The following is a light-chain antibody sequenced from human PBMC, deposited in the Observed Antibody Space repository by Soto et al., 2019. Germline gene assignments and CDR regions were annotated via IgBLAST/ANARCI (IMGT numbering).Light chain of an antibody. CDR3: QQRSNRPPFT. CDR1: QSVSSY. J-gene: IGKJ3*01. CDR2: DAS. Sequence: EIVLTQSPATLSLSPGERATLSCRASQSVSSYLAWYQQKPGQAPRLLIYDASNRATGIPARFSGSGSGTDFTLTISSLEPEDFAVYYCQQRSNRPPFTFVPGTKVDIK. V-gene: IGKV3-11*01.